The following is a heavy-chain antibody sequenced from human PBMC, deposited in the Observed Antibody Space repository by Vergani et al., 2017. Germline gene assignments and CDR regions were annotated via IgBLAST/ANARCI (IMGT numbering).Heavy chain of an antibody. CDR3: ARLRNDMTYCRSTCCPNWFDP. J-gene: IGHJ5*02. Sequence: QVQLVESGGGVVQPGESLRLSCGASEFSFNFYDMHRVRHSPDRGLEWVGFIRYDGVDKYYVDSVKGRFTISRDNSKNTLYLQMNSLRPEDTAVYYCARLRNDMTYCRSTCCPNWFDPWGQGTLVTVSS. D-gene: IGHD2-2*01. CDR2: IRYDGVDK. CDR1: EFSFNFYD. V-gene: IGHV3-30*02.